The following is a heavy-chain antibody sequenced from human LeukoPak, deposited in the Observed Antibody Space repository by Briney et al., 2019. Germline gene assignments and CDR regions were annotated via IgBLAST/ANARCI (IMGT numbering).Heavy chain of an antibody. CDR2: IRSKVYGGTP. CDR3: TRDQTPYY. CDR1: GFTLSSYH. J-gene: IGHJ4*02. V-gene: IGHV3-49*04. Sequence: GGSLRLSCEVSGFTLSSYHMNWVRQAPGKGLEWVGFIRSKVYGGTPEYAASVKGRFTISRDDSQGIAYLQMNSLKTEDTAVYYCTRDQTPYYWGQGTLVTVSS.